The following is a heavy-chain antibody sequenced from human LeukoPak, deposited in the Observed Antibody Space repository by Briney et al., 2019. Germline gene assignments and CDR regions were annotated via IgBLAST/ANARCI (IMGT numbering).Heavy chain of an antibody. CDR3: ARDLGDGSDPYVDY. Sequence: ASVKVSCKASGGTFSSYAISWVRQAPGQGLEWMGGIIPIFGTANYAQKFQGRVTITADESTSTVYMELSSPRSEDTAVYYCARDLGDGSDPYVDYWGQGTLVTASS. D-gene: IGHD3-10*01. V-gene: IGHV1-69*01. J-gene: IGHJ4*02. CDR1: GGTFSSYA. CDR2: IIPIFGTA.